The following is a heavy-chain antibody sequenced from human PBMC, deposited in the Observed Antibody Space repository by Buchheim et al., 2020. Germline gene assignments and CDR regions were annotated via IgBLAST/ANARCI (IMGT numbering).Heavy chain of an antibody. CDR2: IVPIFGTA. CDR1: GDSFSNYG. J-gene: IGHJ4*02. D-gene: IGHD3-22*01. CDR3: ARGPGTSTYYYFY. V-gene: IGHV1-69*01. Sequence: QVQLVQSGAEVKKPGSSVKVSCKASGDSFSNYGINWVRQAPGHGLEWMGGIVPIFGTANYAQKFQGRVTITADEATSTVYIELSSLRSEDTAMYYCARGPGTSTYYYFYWGQGT.